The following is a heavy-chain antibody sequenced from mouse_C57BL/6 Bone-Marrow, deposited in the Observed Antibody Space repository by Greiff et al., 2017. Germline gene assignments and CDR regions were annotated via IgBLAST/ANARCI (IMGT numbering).Heavy chain of an antibody. CDR2: MHPNGGSP. CDR3: ARSYDYDDYTMGY. J-gene: IGHJ4*01. Sequence: VQLQQPGAELVKPGASVKLSCKASGYTFTNYWMHWVKQRPGQGLEWIGMMHPNGGSPDYNEKFKSEATLSVDKSSRTAYMELSSLTSEDSAFYYCARSYDYDDYTMGYWGQGTSVTVSS. CDR1: GYTFTNYW. V-gene: IGHV1-64*01. D-gene: IGHD2-4*01.